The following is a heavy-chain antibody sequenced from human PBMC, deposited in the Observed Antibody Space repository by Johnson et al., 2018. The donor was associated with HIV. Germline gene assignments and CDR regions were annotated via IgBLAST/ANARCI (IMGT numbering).Heavy chain of an antibody. Sequence: QVQLVESGGGLVQPGGSLRLSCAASGFTFSSYGMHWVRQAPGKGLEWVAFIRYDGSNKYYADSVKGRFTISRDNSKNTLFLQMNSLRAEETAVYYCAKERYRGSTTLADAFDMWGQGTMVTVSS. V-gene: IGHV3-30*02. CDR3: AKERYRGSTTLADAFDM. J-gene: IGHJ3*02. CDR1: GFTFSSYG. CDR2: IRYDGSNK. D-gene: IGHD1-26*01.